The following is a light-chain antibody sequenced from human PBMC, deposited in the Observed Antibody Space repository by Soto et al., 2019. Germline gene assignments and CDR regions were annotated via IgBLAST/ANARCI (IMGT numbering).Light chain of an antibody. J-gene: IGLJ1*01. CDR1: SSDVGVYYY. CDR3: SSYTSSSTYV. V-gene: IGLV2-14*01. CDR2: DVS. Sequence: QSALTQPASVSGSPGQSIAISCTGTSSDVGVYYYVYWYQQHPGKAPKLMIYDVSSRPSGVSDRFSGSKSGNTASLTISGLQAEDEADYYCSSYTSSSTYVFGTGTKVTVL.